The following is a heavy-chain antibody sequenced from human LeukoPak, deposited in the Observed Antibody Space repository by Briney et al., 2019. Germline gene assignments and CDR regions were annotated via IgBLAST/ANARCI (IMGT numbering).Heavy chain of an antibody. D-gene: IGHD4-17*01. CDR2: IRGGGTST. CDR3: ARDPNGDYVGAFDM. CDR1: GFTFSTYA. J-gene: IGHJ3*02. Sequence: GGFLRLSCTASGFTFSTYAMTWVRQAPGKGLEWVSSIRGGGTSTFYADSVKGRFTISRDNSKNTLFLQMTSLRAEDTAVYYCARDPNGDYVGAFDMWGPGTMVTVSS. V-gene: IGHV3-23*01.